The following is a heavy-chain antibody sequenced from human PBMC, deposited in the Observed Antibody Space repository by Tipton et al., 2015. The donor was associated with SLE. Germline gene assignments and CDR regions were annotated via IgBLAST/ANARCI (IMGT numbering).Heavy chain of an antibody. CDR1: GGSLSSYY. Sequence: TLSPTCTVSGGSLSSYYWSWIRQPAGKGLEWIGRIYASGSTEYNPSLKSRVTISVDPSKNQFSLRLTSLTAADTAVYYCARGRASMVQKDWGQGTLVTVSS. CDR2: IYASGST. D-gene: IGHD3-10*01. V-gene: IGHV4-4*07. CDR3: ARGRASMVQKD. J-gene: IGHJ4*02.